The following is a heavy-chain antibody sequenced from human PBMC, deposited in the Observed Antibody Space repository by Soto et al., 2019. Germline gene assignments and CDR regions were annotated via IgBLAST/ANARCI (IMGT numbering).Heavy chain of an antibody. CDR3: ARGSSIAGLYYGMDV. CDR2: NYYSGIT. D-gene: IGHD6-6*01. Sequence: QVQLQESGPGLVKPSQTLSLTCTVSGGSISSGGYYWTWIRQHPGKGLGWIGYNYYSGITYYNPCRTGRVAISRDTSKNQVALKLSSVTAADTAVYYCARGSSIAGLYYGMDVWGQGTTVTVSS. CDR1: GGSISSGGYY. J-gene: IGHJ6*02. V-gene: IGHV4-31*03.